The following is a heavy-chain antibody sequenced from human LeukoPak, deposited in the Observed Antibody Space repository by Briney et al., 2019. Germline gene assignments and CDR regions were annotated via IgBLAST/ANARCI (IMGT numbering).Heavy chain of an antibody. CDR1: GFTFSSYA. J-gene: IGHJ4*02. Sequence: GRSLRLSCAASGFTFSSYAMHWVRQAPGKGLEWVAVISYDGSNKYYADSVKGRFTISRDNSKNTLYLQMNSLRAEDTAVYYCAKETYYYDSSGLDYWGQGTLVTVSS. CDR2: ISYDGSNK. V-gene: IGHV3-30*04. D-gene: IGHD3-22*01. CDR3: AKETYYYDSSGLDY.